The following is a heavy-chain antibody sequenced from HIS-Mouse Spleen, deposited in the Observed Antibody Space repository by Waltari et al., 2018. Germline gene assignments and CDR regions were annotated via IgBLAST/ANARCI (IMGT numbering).Heavy chain of an antibody. D-gene: IGHD5-12*01. Sequence: EVQLVESGGGLVQPGGSLRLSCAASGFTFSSYWMSWVRQAPGRGWEWGANIKRDGSEKYYVDSVKGRFTISRDNAKNSLYLQMNSLRAEDTAVYYCARERRGPGWFDPWGQGTLVTVSS. CDR3: ARERRGPGWFDP. CDR2: IKRDGSEK. J-gene: IGHJ5*02. V-gene: IGHV3-7*01. CDR1: GFTFSSYW.